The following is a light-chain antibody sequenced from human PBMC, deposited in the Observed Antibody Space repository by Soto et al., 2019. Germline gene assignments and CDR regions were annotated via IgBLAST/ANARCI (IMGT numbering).Light chain of an antibody. CDR2: GAS. J-gene: IGKJ2*01. CDR3: QQYGSSLYT. Sequence: EIALTQSPGTMSLSPGDRATLSCRASQSVSRSYFAWYQQKPGKAPRLLNYGASSRATGIPDRFSGSGSGTDFTLTISRLEPEDFAVYYCQQYGSSLYTFGQGTKLEIK. CDR1: QSVSRSY. V-gene: IGKV3-20*01.